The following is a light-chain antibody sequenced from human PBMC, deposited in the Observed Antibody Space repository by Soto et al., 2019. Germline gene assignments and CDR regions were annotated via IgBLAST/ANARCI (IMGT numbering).Light chain of an antibody. CDR1: QAIYSY. V-gene: IGKV1-9*01. Sequence: DIQLTQSPFFLSASVGDRVTISCRASQAIYSYLAWYQQKPGKAPKLLIFGASKLQSGVPSRFSGSGSGTEVTLTISSLQPEDFATYYCQQLHSHPRTFGQGTKLEIK. J-gene: IGKJ2*01. CDR3: QQLHSHPRT. CDR2: GAS.